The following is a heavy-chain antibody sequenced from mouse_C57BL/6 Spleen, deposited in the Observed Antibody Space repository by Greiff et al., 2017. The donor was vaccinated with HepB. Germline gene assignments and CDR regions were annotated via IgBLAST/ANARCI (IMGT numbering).Heavy chain of an antibody. J-gene: IGHJ2*01. Sequence: LQESGAELVKPGASVKLSCKASGYTFTSYWMHWVKQRPGQGLEWIGMIHPNSGSTNYNEKFKSKATLTVDKSSSTAYMQLSSLTSEDSAVYYCASSNWDDYWGQGTTLTVSS. CDR3: ASSNWDDY. D-gene: IGHD4-1*01. V-gene: IGHV1-64*01. CDR2: IHPNSGST. CDR1: GYTFTSYW.